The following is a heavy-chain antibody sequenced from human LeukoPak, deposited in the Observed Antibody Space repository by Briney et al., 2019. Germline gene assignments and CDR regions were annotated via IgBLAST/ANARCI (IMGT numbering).Heavy chain of an antibody. V-gene: IGHV3-30*18. CDR1: GFTFSSYG. CDR2: ISYDGSKK. D-gene: IGHD1-26*01. Sequence: GRSLRLSCAASGFTFSSYGMHWVRQAPGKGLEWVAIISYDGSKKYYVESVKGRFTISRDNSKNTLYLQINSLRPEDTAVYFCAKDQDSGTYYVRHFHQWGQGTLVTVSS. J-gene: IGHJ1*01. CDR3: AKDQDSGTYYVRHFHQ.